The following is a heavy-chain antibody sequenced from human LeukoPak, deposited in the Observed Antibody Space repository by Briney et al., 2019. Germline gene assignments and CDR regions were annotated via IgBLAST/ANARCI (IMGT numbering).Heavy chain of an antibody. Sequence: ASEKVFCRASGYTFTSYYMHWVRQAPGQGLEWMGIINPSGGSTSYAEKFQGRVTMTRDMSTCTVYMELSSLRSEDTAVYYCARESGPGGATDFDYWGQGTLVTVSS. D-gene: IGHD1-26*01. CDR3: ARESGPGGATDFDY. V-gene: IGHV1-46*01. J-gene: IGHJ4*02. CDR2: INPSGGST. CDR1: GYTFTSYY.